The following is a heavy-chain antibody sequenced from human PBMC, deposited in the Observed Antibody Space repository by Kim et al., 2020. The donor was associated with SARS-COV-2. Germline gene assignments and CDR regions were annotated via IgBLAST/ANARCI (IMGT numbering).Heavy chain of an antibody. CDR3: ATKRYAQDDDAGMDV. Sequence: GGSLRLSCEASGFTFGYYAMHWVRQAPGKGLEWVSGITWDSDRVDDADSVRSRCTVSRDNAKNSLYLQMSTRTTEDTAVDYCATKRYAQDDDAGMDVCG. D-gene: IGHD1-1*01. J-gene: IGHJ6*01. V-gene: IGHV3-9*01. CDR2: ITWDSDRV. CDR1: GFTFGYYA.